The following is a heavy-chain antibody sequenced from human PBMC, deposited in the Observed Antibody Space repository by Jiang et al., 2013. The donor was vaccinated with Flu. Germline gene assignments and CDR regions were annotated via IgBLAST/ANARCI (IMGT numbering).Heavy chain of an antibody. D-gene: IGHD3-10*01. CDR2: INPNSGGT. V-gene: IGHV1-2*06. Sequence: SGYTFTGYYMHWVRQAPGQGLEWIGRINPNSGGTNYAQKFQGRVTMTRDTSISTAYMELSRLRSDDTAVYYCARDSYGSGSPFDYWGQGTLVTVSS. CDR1: GYTFTGYY. J-gene: IGHJ4*02. CDR3: ARDSYGSGSPFDY.